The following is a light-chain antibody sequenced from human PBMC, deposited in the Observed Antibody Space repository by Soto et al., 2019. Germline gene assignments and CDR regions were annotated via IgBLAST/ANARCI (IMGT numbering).Light chain of an antibody. CDR2: GVT. J-gene: IGLJ3*02. Sequence: QSALTQPASVSGSPGQSITISCTGTSSDVGRYNFVSWYQQHPGKAPKLIIYGVTKRPSGVSNRFSGSKSGNTASLTISGLQAEDEADYYCCSYAGRSTWVFGGGTKLTVL. CDR3: CSYAGRSTWV. V-gene: IGLV2-23*02. CDR1: SSDVGRYNF.